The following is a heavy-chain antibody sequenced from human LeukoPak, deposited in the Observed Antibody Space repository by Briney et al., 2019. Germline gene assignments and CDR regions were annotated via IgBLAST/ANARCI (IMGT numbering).Heavy chain of an antibody. V-gene: IGHV1-2*02. D-gene: IGHD3-22*01. Sequence: ASVKVSCKASGYTFTGYYMHWVRQAPGQGLEWMGWINPNSGGTNYAQKFQGRVTMTRDTSISTAYMELSSLRSEDTAVYYCARGVISYYYYMDVWGKGTTVTVSS. CDR3: ARGVISYYYYMDV. J-gene: IGHJ6*03. CDR1: GYTFTGYY. CDR2: INPNSGGT.